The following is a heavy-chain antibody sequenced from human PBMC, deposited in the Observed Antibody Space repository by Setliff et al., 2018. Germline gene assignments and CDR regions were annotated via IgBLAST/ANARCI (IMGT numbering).Heavy chain of an antibody. CDR1: GFSLSTGGVG. V-gene: IGHV2-5*01. J-gene: IGHJ4*02. Sequence: GPTGEPTQTLTLTCSFSGFSLSTGGVGVGWIRQPPGKGLEWLALIYWHGEKRYSPSLKSRLTITQDASKDQVVLTMTKMDPVDTATYYCAHKAIPSEGSTFVYWGQGKLVTVSS. D-gene: IGHD3-10*01. CDR3: AHKAIPSEGSTFVY. CDR2: IYWHGEK.